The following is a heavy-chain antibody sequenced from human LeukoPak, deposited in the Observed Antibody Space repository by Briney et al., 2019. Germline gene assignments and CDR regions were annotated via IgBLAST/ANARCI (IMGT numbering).Heavy chain of an antibody. V-gene: IGHV1-69*05. CDR3: ARGEYCSSTSCPLLWYWFDP. Sequence: SVKVSCKASGGTFSSYAISWVRQAPGQGLEWMGGIIPIFGTANYAQKFQGRVTITTDESTSTAYMELSSLRSEDTAVYYCARGEYCSSTSCPLLWYWFDPWGQGTLVTVSS. CDR2: IIPIFGTA. CDR1: GGTFSSYA. J-gene: IGHJ5*02. D-gene: IGHD2-2*01.